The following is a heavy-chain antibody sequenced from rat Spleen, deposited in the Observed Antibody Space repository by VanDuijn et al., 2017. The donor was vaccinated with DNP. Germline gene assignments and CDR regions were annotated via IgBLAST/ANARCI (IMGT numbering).Heavy chain of an antibody. D-gene: IGHD4-3*01. V-gene: IGHV5-25*01. Sequence: EVQLVESGGGLVQPGRSLKLSCAASGFTFSNYYMAWVRQAPKKGLEWVATISASGHRTFYPDSVKGRFTISRDNAKNTLYLQMNSLRSEDMATYYCVRWNSGHFDYWGQGVMVPVSS. CDR3: VRWNSGHFDY. J-gene: IGHJ2*01. CDR1: GFTFSNYY. CDR2: ISASGHRT.